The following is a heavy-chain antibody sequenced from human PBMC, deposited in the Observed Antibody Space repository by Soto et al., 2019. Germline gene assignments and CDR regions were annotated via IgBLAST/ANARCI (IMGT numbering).Heavy chain of an antibody. Sequence: GVSLRLSCAASGFTFSTYTMNWVRQSPGKGLEWISSISSGSSYIYYAGSVKGRFTISRDNAKNSLFLQMNSLRADDTAVYYGPRDILSGGAYPDSWGQGPKVTVSS. CDR1: GFTFSTYT. CDR3: PRDILSGGAYPDS. CDR2: ISSGSSYI. J-gene: IGHJ5*01. D-gene: IGHD3-10*01. V-gene: IGHV3-21*01.